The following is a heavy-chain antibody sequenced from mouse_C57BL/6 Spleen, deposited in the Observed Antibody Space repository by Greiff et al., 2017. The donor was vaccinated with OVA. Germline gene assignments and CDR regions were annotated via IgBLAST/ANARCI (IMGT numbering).Heavy chain of an antibody. CDR2: ISSGSSTI. CDR3: ARAYYYGSSSYFDV. D-gene: IGHD1-1*01. Sequence: EVKLVESGGGLVKPGGSLKLSCAASGFTFSDYGMHWVRQAPEKGLEWVAYISSGSSTIYYADTVKGRFTISRDNAKNTLFLQMTSLRSEDTAMYYGARAYYYGSSSYFDVWGTGTTVTVSS. J-gene: IGHJ1*03. V-gene: IGHV5-17*01. CDR1: GFTFSDYG.